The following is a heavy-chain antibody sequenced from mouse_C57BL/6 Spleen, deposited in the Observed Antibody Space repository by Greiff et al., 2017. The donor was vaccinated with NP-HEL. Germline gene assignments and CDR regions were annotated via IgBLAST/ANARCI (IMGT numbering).Heavy chain of an antibody. J-gene: IGHJ2*01. V-gene: IGHV1-69*01. Sequence: VQLKQPGAELVMPGASVKLSCKASGYTFTSYWMHWVKQRPGQGLEWIGEIDPSNSYTNYNQKFKGKSTLTVDKSSSTAYMQLSSLTSEDSAVYYCARRGYFDYWGQGTTLTVSS. CDR1: GYTFTSYW. CDR2: IDPSNSYT. CDR3: ARRGYFDY.